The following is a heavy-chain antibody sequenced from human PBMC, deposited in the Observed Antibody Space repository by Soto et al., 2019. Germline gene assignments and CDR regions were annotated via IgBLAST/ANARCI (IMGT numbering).Heavy chain of an antibody. J-gene: IGHJ3*02. CDR3: AGSFKYGSGTFDAFDI. D-gene: IGHD3-10*01. V-gene: IGHV1-69*01. CDR1: GGTFSSYA. Sequence: QVQLVQSGTEVKKPGSSLKVSCKASGGTFSSYAISWVRQAPGQGLEWMGGIIPIFGTTNYAEKFRGRVPITADESTSTAYVELSSLRSEDTAVYYCAGSFKYGSGTFDAFDIWGQGTMVTVSS. CDR2: IIPIFGTT.